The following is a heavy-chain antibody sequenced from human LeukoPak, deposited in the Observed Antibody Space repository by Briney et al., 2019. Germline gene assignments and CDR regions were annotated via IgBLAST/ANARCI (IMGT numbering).Heavy chain of an antibody. Sequence: GRSLRLSCAASGFTFDDYAMHWVRQAPGKGLEWVSGISWNSGSIGYADSVKGRFTISRDNAKNSLYLQMNSQRAEDTALYYCAKDYGSGSYYRSEYFQHWGQGTLVTVSS. CDR2: ISWNSGSI. D-gene: IGHD3-10*01. V-gene: IGHV3-9*01. J-gene: IGHJ1*01. CDR1: GFTFDDYA. CDR3: AKDYGSGSYYRSEYFQH.